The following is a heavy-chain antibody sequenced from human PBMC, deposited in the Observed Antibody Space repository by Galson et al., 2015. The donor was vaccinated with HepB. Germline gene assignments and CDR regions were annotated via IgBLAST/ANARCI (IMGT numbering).Heavy chain of an antibody. CDR1: GFTFRTYS. D-gene: IGHD5-18*01. CDR2: INHDSSAI. CDR3: AKDGASLQLWLSAYLDY. Sequence: SLRLSCAASGFTFRTYSMNWVRQAPGKGLEWVARINHDSSAIYYADSVKGRFTISRDNSKNTLYLQMNSLRAEDTAVYYCAKDGASLQLWLSAYLDYWGQGTLVTVSS. J-gene: IGHJ4*02. V-gene: IGHV3-48*01.